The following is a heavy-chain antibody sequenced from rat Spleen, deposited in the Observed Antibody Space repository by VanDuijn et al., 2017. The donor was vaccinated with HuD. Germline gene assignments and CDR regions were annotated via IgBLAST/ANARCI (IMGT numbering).Heavy chain of an antibody. CDR3: TQQLGDWFAY. D-gene: IGHD1-10*01. Sequence: VQLKESGPGLVQPSQTLSLTCTVSVFSLTSYYMAWVRQAPTKVLEWVASISTGGGNTYYREAVKGRFTISRDNAKNTPYLQMDSLRSEDKATYDCTQQLGDWFAYWGQGTLVTVSS. V-gene: IGHV5-25*01. CDR1: VFSLTSYY. CDR2: ISTGGGNT. J-gene: IGHJ3*01.